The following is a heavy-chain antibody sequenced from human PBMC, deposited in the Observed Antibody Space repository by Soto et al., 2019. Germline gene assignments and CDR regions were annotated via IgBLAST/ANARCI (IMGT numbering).Heavy chain of an antibody. CDR3: ARSPRNYHDLGSYSYFRH. CDR1: GYILTSYD. CDR2: MNPNNGNT. J-gene: IGHJ1*01. V-gene: IGHV1-8*01. Sequence: VYCKAAGYILTSYDISWVRHATGRGLEWMGWMNPNNGNTDYAPKFQGRVTMTMNTSIGTAYMELSSLRSEDTAVYYCARSPRNYHDLGSYSYFRHWGQGTLVTVSS. D-gene: IGHD3-10*01.